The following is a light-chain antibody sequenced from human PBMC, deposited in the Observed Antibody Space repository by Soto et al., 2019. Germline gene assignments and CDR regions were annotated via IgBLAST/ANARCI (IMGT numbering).Light chain of an antibody. J-gene: IGKJ1*01. CDR3: HQFGSSPQT. CDR1: QNVNSNH. V-gene: IGKV3-20*01. CDR2: GPS. Sequence: EIVLTQSPGTLSLTPGERATLSCRASQNVNSNHIAWYQQKPGQAPRLLIYGPSSRATGILERFSGSGSGTDFTLTISRLEPEDFAVYFCHQFGSSPQTFGHGTKVDIK.